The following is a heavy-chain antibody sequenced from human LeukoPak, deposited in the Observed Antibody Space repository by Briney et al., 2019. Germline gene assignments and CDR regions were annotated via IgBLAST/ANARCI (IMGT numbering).Heavy chain of an antibody. J-gene: IGHJ4*02. CDR3: ARDQGGNPIDY. CDR1: GDSMIDNNFY. V-gene: IGHV4-39*07. CDR2: IYYNGRS. D-gene: IGHD4-23*01. Sequence: SETLSLTCTVSGDSMIDNNFYWGWTRQSPQKGLEWIASIYYNGRSLYNPSLRSRVTISLDAPKNQIFLKPSSVTAADTAVYYCARDQGGNPIDYWGQGTLVTVSS.